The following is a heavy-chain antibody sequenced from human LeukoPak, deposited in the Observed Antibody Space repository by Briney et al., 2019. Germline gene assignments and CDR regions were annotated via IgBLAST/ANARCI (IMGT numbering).Heavy chain of an antibody. D-gene: IGHD6-13*01. CDR2: IYHSGST. CDR1: GGSISSSSYY. Sequence: PSETLPLTCTVSGGSISSSSYYWGWIRQPPGKGLEWIGSIYHSGSTYYNPSLKSRVTISVDTSKNQFSLKLSSVTAADTAVYYCARIGVRIAAADNWFDPWGQGTLVTVSS. J-gene: IGHJ5*02. V-gene: IGHV4-39*07. CDR3: ARIGVRIAAADNWFDP.